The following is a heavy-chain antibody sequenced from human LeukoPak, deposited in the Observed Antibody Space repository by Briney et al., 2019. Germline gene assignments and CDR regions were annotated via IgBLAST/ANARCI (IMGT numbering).Heavy chain of an antibody. CDR2: ISSSGSTI. Sequence: XGSLRLSCAASGFTFSDYYMSWIRQAPGKGLEGVSYISSSGSTIYYADSVKGRFTISRDNAKNSLYLQMNSLRAEDTAVYYCARVLYYYDSSGYYLGYWGQGTLVTVSS. J-gene: IGHJ4*02. D-gene: IGHD3-22*01. CDR1: GFTFSDYY. CDR3: ARVLYYYDSSGYYLGY. V-gene: IGHV3-11*01.